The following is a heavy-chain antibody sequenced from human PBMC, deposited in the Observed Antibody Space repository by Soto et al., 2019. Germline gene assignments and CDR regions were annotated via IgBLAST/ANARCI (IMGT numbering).Heavy chain of an antibody. CDR3: AREPGGAVAGGPDAVDI. CDR1: GGTFSSYA. J-gene: IGHJ3*02. Sequence: QVQLVQSGAEVKKPGSSVTVSCKASGGTFSSYAISWVRQAPGQGLEWMGVIIPIFGTANYAQKFQSRLTITADESTSTAYTELSSRRSEDTSVYYCAREPGGAVAGGPDAVDIWGQVTMVTVSS. D-gene: IGHD6-19*01. V-gene: IGHV1-69*01. CDR2: IIPIFGTA.